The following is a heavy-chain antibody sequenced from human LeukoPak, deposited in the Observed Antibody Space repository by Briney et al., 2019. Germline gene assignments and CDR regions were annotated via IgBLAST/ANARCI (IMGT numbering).Heavy chain of an antibody. CDR2: INTDGSST. CDR1: GFTFSSYW. D-gene: IGHD3-9*01. CDR3: ARLGRGGGYDVLTGLS. V-gene: IGHV3-74*01. J-gene: IGHJ5*02. Sequence: GESLRLSCAASGFTFSSYWMYWVHQAPGKGLVWVSRINTDGSSTSYVDSVKGRFTISRDNAKNTLYLQMNSLRIDDTAVYYCARLGRGGGYDVLTGLSWGQGTLVTVSS.